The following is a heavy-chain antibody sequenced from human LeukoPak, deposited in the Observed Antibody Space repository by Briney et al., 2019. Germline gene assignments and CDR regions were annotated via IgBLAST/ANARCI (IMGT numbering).Heavy chain of an antibody. Sequence: ASVKVSCKASGYTFPTYGITWVRQAPGHGLEWMGWISAHNGGTNYAQNLQGRVPMTTDTSTRTAYMELRSLTSDDTAVYYCASSGGIVAMVGGYYYGMDVWGQGTTVTVAS. V-gene: IGHV1-18*01. CDR1: GYTFPTYG. J-gene: IGHJ6*02. CDR2: ISAHNGGT. D-gene: IGHD5-12*01. CDR3: ASSGGIVAMVGGYYYGMDV.